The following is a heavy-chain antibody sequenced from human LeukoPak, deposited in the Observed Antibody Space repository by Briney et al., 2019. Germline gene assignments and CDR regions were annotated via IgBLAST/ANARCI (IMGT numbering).Heavy chain of an antibody. CDR3: AREPQHYYDSSGYYSWFDP. J-gene: IGHJ5*02. CDR1: GFTFSDYY. D-gene: IGHD3-22*01. V-gene: IGHV3-11*04. Sequence: GGSLRLSCAASGFTFSDYYMSWIRQAPGKGLEWVSYISSSGSTIYYADSVKGRFTISRDNAKNSLYLQMNSLRAEDTAVYYCAREPQHYYDSSGYYSWFDPWGQGTLVTVSS. CDR2: ISSSGSTI.